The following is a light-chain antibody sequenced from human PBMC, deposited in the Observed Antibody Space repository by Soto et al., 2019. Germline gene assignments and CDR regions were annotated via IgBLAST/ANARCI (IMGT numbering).Light chain of an antibody. CDR1: QSVSKY. Sequence: EIVLTQSPATLSLSPGERATLSCRASQSVSKYLAWYQQKPGQAPRLLIHDASNRATGIPARFSGSGSGTAFPLTISSLEPEDFGVYYCQQRSNWPQITFGGGTKVEIK. CDR2: DAS. J-gene: IGKJ4*01. CDR3: QQRSNWPQIT. V-gene: IGKV3-11*01.